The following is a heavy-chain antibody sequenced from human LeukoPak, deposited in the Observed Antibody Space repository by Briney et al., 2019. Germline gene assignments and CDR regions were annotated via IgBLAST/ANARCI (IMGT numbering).Heavy chain of an antibody. D-gene: IGHD3/OR15-3a*01. V-gene: IGHV3-74*01. CDR3: TKDLFWTGSVDSNFYMDI. CDR2: IKTDGTTT. CDR1: GFGLSNFW. Sequence: GGSLTLSCAASGFGLSNFWMHWVRQAPGKGLVWVSRIKTDGTTTVYADSVKGRFTISRDISKNTLYLQMYSLRADDTAVYYCTKDLFWTGSVDSNFYMDIWGKGTTVVVSS. J-gene: IGHJ6*03.